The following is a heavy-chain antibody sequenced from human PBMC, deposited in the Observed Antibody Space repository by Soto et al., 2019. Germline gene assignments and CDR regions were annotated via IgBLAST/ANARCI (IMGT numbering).Heavy chain of an antibody. CDR2: IYDTESA. Sequence: QVQLQESGPGLVKPSQTLSLTCSVSGESISSGGYYWSWIRHLPGKGLEWIGYIYDTESAYYTPSPSRVVSISLDASVNHFAMRRTSVTAADSSVYYCVRASSSSTAGDYWAQGLQGTVSS. D-gene: IGHD6-6*01. CDR1: GESISSGGYY. V-gene: IGHV4-31*01. J-gene: IGHJ4*02. CDR3: VRASSSSTAGDY.